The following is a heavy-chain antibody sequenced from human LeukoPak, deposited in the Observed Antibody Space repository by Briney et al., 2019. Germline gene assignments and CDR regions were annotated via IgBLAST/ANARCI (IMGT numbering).Heavy chain of an antibody. CDR1: GFTFSDEY. D-gene: IGHD6-13*01. V-gene: IGHV3-11*01. CDR2: VSNSGSTI. Sequence: PGGSLRLSCAASGFTFSDEYMSWIRQAPGKGLEWISCVSNSGSTIYYADSVKGRFTISRDNVKNSLYLQMNSLRVEDTAVYYCARDGAYSASNIRGQGTMVAVSS. CDR3: ARDGAYSASNI. J-gene: IGHJ3*02.